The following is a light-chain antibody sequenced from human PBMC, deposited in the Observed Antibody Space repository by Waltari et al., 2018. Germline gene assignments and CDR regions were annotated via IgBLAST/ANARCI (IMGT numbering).Light chain of an antibody. CDR1: SRVVGGYNY. J-gene: IGLJ2*01. CDR3: CSYAGSYTLI. CDR2: DVS. V-gene: IGLV2-11*01. Sequence: QSALTQPRSVSGSPGQSVTISCTGTSRVVGGYNYVSWYHQHHGKVPKLIIFDVSTRPSGVPNRFSGSKSGNTASLTISGLLAEDEADYYCCSYAGSYTLIFGGGTKMTVL.